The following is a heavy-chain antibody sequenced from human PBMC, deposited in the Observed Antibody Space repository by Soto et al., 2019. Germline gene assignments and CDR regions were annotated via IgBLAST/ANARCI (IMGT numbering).Heavy chain of an antibody. V-gene: IGHV3-48*02. CDR1: GFTFSDFS. D-gene: IGHD3-16*01. CDR3: ARDLDYAYVD. Sequence: GGSLRLSCEASGFTFSDFSMSWVRQAPGKGLEWVSYIKGGSDISYADSVKGRFTISRDNSKNSLYLEMNSLRDEDTAIYYCARDLDYAYVDGGKGTRVTV. J-gene: IGHJ4*02. CDR2: IKGGSDI.